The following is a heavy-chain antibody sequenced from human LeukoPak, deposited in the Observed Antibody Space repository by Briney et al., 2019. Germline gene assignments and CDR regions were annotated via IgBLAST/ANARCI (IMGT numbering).Heavy chain of an antibody. CDR1: GYTFTGYY. V-gene: IGHV1-2*02. CDR2: INPNSGGT. CDR3: ARERGGYFDD. D-gene: IGHD3-22*01. J-gene: IGHJ4*02. Sequence: GASVKVSCKASGYTFTGYYMHWVRQAPGQGLEWMGWINPNSGGTNYAQKFQGRVTTTRDTSISTAYMELSGLSSDDTAVYYCARERGGYFDDWGQGTLVTVSP.